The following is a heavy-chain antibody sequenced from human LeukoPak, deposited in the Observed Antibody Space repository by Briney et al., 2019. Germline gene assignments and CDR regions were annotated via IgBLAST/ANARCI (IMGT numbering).Heavy chain of an antibody. CDR3: ARGGGYNENLDY. J-gene: IGHJ4*02. CDR1: GGSISSYY. V-gene: IGHV4-59*01. Sequence: SETLSLTCTVSGGSISSYYWSWIRQPPGKGLEWIGYIYYSGSTNYNSSLKSRVTTSVDTSKNQFSLKLSSVTAADTAVYYCARGGGYNENLDYWGQGTLVTVSS. D-gene: IGHD5-24*01. CDR2: IYYSGST.